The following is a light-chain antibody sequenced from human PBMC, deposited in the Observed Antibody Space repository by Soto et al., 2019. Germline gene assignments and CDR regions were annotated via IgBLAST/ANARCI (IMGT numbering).Light chain of an antibody. Sequence: QSGLTQPASVSGSPGQSITISCTGTGSDIGSYNLVSWYQQPPGKAPKLIIYEVTNRPSGVSSRFSGSKSGNTASLTISGLQAEDDADYYCCSYAPTRASYVFGTGTKLTVL. CDR1: GSDIGSYNL. J-gene: IGLJ1*01. CDR2: EVT. CDR3: CSYAPTRASYV. V-gene: IGLV2-23*02.